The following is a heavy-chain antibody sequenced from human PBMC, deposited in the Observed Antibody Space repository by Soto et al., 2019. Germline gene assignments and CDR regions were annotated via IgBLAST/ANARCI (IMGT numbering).Heavy chain of an antibody. CDR3: ARALKQNSPYCYYYYMDV. D-gene: IGHD6-13*01. CDR1: GYTFTSYD. CDR2: MNPNSGNT. V-gene: IGHV1-8*01. Sequence: ASMKVSCKASGYTFTSYDINWVRQATGQGLEWMGWMNPNSGNTGYAQKFQGRVTMTRNTSISTAYMELSSLRSGDTAVYYCARALKQNSPYCYYYYMDVWGKGTTVTVSS. J-gene: IGHJ6*03.